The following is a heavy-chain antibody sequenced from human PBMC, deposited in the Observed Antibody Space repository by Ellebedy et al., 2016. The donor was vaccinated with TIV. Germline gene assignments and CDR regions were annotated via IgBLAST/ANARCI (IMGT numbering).Heavy chain of an antibody. Sequence: SQTLSLTCXVSGDSISSDYWRTWVRQPPEKGLEWIGEIYHFGTTNYNPSLKSRVTISVDKSKNQFSLRLTSMTAADTALYYCARVRRLTTLDSWGQGTLVTVSS. CDR2: IYHFGTT. CDR3: ARVRRLTTLDS. CDR1: GDSISSDYW. V-gene: IGHV4-4*02. D-gene: IGHD1-14*01. J-gene: IGHJ4*02.